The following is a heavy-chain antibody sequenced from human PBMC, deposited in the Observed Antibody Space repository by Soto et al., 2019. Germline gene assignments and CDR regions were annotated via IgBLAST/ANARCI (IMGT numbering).Heavy chain of an antibody. Sequence: PSETLSLTCTVSGGSMSSYYWSWIRQSAGKGLEWIGRIHSSGSTNYNPSLKSRVTMSVDTSKNQFSLKLRSVTAADTAVYYCARDLDRNYAPKAEDDYYYYYGMDVWGQGTTVTVSS. CDR1: GGSMSSYY. CDR3: ARDLDRNYAPKAEDDYYYYYGMDV. D-gene: IGHD3-16*01. V-gene: IGHV4-4*07. CDR2: IHSSGST. J-gene: IGHJ6*02.